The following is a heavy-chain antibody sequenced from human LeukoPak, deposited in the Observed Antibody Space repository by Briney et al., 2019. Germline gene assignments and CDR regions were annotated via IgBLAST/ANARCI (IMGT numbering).Heavy chain of an antibody. J-gene: IGHJ1*01. V-gene: IGHV3-48*01. Sequence: GGSLRLSCAASGFTFSSYSMNWVRQAPGKGLEWVSHITASGTAMFYADSVKGRFTISRDNSKNTLFLQMNSLRSEDTAVYYCARDRYSSSSGYFHHWGQGTLVTVSS. D-gene: IGHD6-6*01. CDR3: ARDRYSSSSGYFHH. CDR2: ITASGTAM. CDR1: GFTFSSYS.